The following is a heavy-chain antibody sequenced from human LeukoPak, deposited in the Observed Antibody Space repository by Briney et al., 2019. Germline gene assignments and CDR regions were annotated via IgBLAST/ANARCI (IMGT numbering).Heavy chain of an antibody. CDR3: ARHGSIATGAFTY. D-gene: IGHD6-13*01. CDR1: GGSISRSSYY. Sequence: SETLSLTCSVSGGSISRSSYYWGWTRQPPGKGLEWIGSIYYSGSTHYNPSLKSRVTISVDTSRNQFSLKLGSVTAADTAVYYCARHGSIATGAFTYWGQGTLVTVSS. V-gene: IGHV4-39*01. J-gene: IGHJ4*02. CDR2: IYYSGST.